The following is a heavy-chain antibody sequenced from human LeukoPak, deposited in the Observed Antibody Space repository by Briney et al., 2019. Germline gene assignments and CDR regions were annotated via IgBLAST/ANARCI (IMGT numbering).Heavy chain of an antibody. CDR2: ISYDGSNK. D-gene: IGHD3-10*01. J-gene: IGHJ3*02. CDR1: GFTFSSYA. V-gene: IGHV3-30*18. CDR3: AKGGVLLWFGDSAFDI. Sequence: GGSLRLSCAASGFTFSSYAMSWVRQAPGKGLEWVAFISYDGSNKYYADSVKGRFTISRDNSKNTLYLQMSSLRAEDTAVYYCAKGGVLLWFGDSAFDIWGQGTMVTVSS.